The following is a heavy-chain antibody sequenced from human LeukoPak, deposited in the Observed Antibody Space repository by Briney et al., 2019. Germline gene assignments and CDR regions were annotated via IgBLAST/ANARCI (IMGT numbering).Heavy chain of an antibody. CDR1: GFTFSSYA. D-gene: IGHD3-22*01. V-gene: IGHV3-23*01. CDR3: ASDSSGYFGP. Sequence: GGSLRLSCAASGFTFSSYAMSWVRQAPGKGLEWVSAISGSAKYYADSVKGRFTISRDNAKNSVYLEMNSLRAEDTAVYYCASDSSGYFGPWGQGTLVTVSS. CDR2: ISGSAK. J-gene: IGHJ5*02.